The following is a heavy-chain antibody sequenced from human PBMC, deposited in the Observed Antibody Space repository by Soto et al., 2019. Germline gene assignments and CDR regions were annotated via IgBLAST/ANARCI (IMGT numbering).Heavy chain of an antibody. Sequence: GGSLRLACAAAGFTFSSYAMNWVRQAPGKGLEWVSYISSSSSTIYYADSVKGRFTISRDNAKNSLYLQMNSLRDEDTAVYYCAREWNPLNWFDPWGQGSLVTVSS. CDR3: AREWNPLNWFDP. CDR1: GFTFSSYA. J-gene: IGHJ5*02. D-gene: IGHD1-1*01. CDR2: ISSSSSTI. V-gene: IGHV3-48*02.